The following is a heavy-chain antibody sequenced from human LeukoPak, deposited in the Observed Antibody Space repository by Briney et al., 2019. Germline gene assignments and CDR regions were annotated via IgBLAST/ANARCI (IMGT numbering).Heavy chain of an antibody. Sequence: GGSLRLSCAASGFTFSSYAMSWVRQAPGKGLEWVSAISGSGGSTYYADSVKGRFTISRDNSKNTLYLQMNSLRAEDTAVYYCARARIAPADRKYYFDYWGHGTLVTVSS. V-gene: IGHV3-23*01. J-gene: IGHJ4*01. CDR2: ISGSGGST. D-gene: IGHD6-25*01. CDR3: ARARIAPADRKYYFDY. CDR1: GFTFSSYA.